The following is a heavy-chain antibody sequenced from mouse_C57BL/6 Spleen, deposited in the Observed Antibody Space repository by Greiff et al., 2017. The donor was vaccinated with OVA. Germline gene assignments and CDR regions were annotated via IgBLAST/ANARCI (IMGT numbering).Heavy chain of an antibody. V-gene: IGHV1-80*01. J-gene: IGHJ4*01. CDR2: IYPGDGDT. Sequence: QVQLQQSGAELVKPGASVKISCKASGYAFSSYWMNWVKQRPGKGLEWIGQIYPGDGDTNYNGKFKGKATLTADKSSSTAYMQLSSLTSEDSAVYFCARKEGSSGPSYAMDYWGQGTSVTVSS. CDR3: ARKEGSSGPSYAMDY. D-gene: IGHD3-2*02. CDR1: GYAFSSYW.